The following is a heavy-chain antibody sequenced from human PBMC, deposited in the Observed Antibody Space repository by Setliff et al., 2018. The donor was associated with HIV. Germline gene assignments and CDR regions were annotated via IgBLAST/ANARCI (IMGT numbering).Heavy chain of an antibody. J-gene: IGHJ4*02. CDR3: VRRDVSFLFGQFDS. Sequence: PSETLSLTCDVPGYSINNIHYWGWIRQPPGKGLECLGNIYDGGTTYHNPSLKGRVTISIDTSKAQSSLKLISVTAADTAVYYCVRRDVSFLFGQFDSWGQGILVTVSS. D-gene: IGHD3-10*02. CDR1: GYSINNIHY. V-gene: IGHV4-38-2*01. CDR2: IYDGGTT.